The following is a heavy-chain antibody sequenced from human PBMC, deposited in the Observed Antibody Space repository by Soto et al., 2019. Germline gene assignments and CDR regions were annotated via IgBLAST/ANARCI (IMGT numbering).Heavy chain of an antibody. D-gene: IGHD5-12*01. CDR2: IWYDGSSK. CDR3: ARSPMATSVDLDY. Sequence: QVQLVESGGGVVQPGRSLRLSCAASGFTFSSYGMHWVRQAPGKGLEWVAVIWYDGSSKYYADSVKGRFTISRDNSKNTLYLQMNSLRAEDTAVYYCARSPMATSVDLDYWGQGTLVTVSS. V-gene: IGHV3-33*01. CDR1: GFTFSSYG. J-gene: IGHJ4*02.